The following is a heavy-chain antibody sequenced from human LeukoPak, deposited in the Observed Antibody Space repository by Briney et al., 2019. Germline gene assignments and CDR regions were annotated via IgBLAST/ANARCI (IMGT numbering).Heavy chain of an antibody. CDR3: ARVRAVAGFLIDY. V-gene: IGHV4-59*01. J-gene: IGHJ4*02. CDR2: FYYSGST. Sequence: SETLSLTCTVSGGSISSYYWSWIRQPPGKGLEWIGYFYYSGSTNYNPSLKSRVTISVDTSKNQFSLKLSSVTAADTAVYYCARVRAVAGFLIDYWGQGTLVTVSS. D-gene: IGHD6-19*01. CDR1: GGSISSYY.